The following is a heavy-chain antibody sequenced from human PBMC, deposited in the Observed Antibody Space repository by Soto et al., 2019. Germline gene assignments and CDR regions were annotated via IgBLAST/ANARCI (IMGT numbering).Heavy chain of an antibody. V-gene: IGHV3-23*01. CDR1: GFTFSSYA. CDR3: AKDSDFWSGYTWFDP. J-gene: IGHJ5*02. Sequence: PGGSLRLSCAASGFTFSSYAMSWVRQAPGKGLEWVSAISGSGGSTYYADSVKGRFTISRDNSKNTLYLQMNSLRAEDTAVYYCAKDSDFWSGYTWFDPWGQGTLVTVSS. CDR2: ISGSGGST. D-gene: IGHD3-3*01.